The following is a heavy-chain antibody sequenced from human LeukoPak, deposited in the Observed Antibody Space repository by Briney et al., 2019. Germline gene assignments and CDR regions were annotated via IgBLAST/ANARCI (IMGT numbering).Heavy chain of an antibody. D-gene: IGHD6-13*01. V-gene: IGHV1-18*01. CDR3: ARDRHIAAAVYYYYMDV. CDR1: GYTFTSYI. J-gene: IGHJ6*03. CDR2: INAYNGNT. Sequence: ASVKVSCKASGYTFTSYIISWVRQAPGQGLEWMGWINAYNGNTDYAQRVQGRVTMTTDKSTSTAYMEVRSLRSDDTAVYYCARDRHIAAAVYYYYMDVWGKGTPVTVSS.